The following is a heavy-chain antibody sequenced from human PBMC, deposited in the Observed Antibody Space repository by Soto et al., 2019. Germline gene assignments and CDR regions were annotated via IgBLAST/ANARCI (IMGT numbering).Heavy chain of an antibody. V-gene: IGHV4-59*01. CDR3: ARGTLTSYFDY. CDR2: FYYSGST. CDR1: GGSISSYY. J-gene: IGHJ4*02. Sequence: QVQLQESGPGLVKPSETLSLTCTVSGGSISSYYWSWIRQPPGKGLEWIGYFYYSGSTNYNPSLKSRVTRSVDTSKNQVSLKLSSVTAADTAVYYCARGTLTSYFDYWGQGTLVTVSS.